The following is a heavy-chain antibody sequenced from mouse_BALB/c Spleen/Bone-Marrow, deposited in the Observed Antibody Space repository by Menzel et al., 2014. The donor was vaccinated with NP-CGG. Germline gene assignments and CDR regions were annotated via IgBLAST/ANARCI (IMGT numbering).Heavy chain of an antibody. V-gene: IGHV1-80*01. D-gene: IGHD1-1*01. CDR1: GYAFSSYW. J-gene: IGHJ4*01. CDR2: IYPGDGDT. CDR3: ARSLYYGSSYPLYAMDY. Sequence: QVQLKEPGADLVRPGSSVKISCKASGYAFSSYWMNWVKQRPGQGLEWIGQIYPGDGDTNYNGKFKGKASLTADKSSSTAYMQLSSLTSEDSAVYFCARSLYYGSSYPLYAMDYWGQGTSITVSS.